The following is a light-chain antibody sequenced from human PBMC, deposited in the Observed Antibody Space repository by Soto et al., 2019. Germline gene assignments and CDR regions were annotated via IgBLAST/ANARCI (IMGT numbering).Light chain of an antibody. V-gene: IGLV2-14*01. CDR1: SSDVGGYNY. J-gene: IGLJ2*01. CDR2: EVS. CDR3: SSYTSSSNLV. Sequence: QSVLTQPASVSGSPGQSITISCTGTSSDVGGYNYVSWYQQHPGKAPKLMIYEVSNRPSGVSNRFSGSKSGNTASLTISGLQAEDEADYYCSSYTSSSNLVFGGGTKLTVI.